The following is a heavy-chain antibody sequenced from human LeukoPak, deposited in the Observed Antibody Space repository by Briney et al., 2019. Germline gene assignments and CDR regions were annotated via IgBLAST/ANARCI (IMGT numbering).Heavy chain of an antibody. CDR3: ARNRLSHYYVSGSEYFEI. V-gene: IGHV4-59*01. J-gene: IGHJ3*02. D-gene: IGHD3-10*01. CDR1: GGSIGSNY. CDR2: IYYSGTA. Sequence: PSETLSLTCNVFGGSIGSNYWSWIRQPPGKGLEWIGYIYYSGTANYNPSLKSRATISVETSKNQISLKLRSVTAADTAVYYCARNRLSHYYVSGSEYFEIWGHGTMVSDSS.